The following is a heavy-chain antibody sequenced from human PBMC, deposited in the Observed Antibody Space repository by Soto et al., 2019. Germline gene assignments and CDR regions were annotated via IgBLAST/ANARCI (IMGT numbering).Heavy chain of an antibody. Sequence: PGGSLRLSCAASGGTFSSYAMSWVRQAPGKGLEWVSAISGSGGSTYYADSVKGRFTISRDNSKNTLYLQMNSLRAEDTAVYYCAKDHFGEAVAAPIDYWGQGTLVTVSS. D-gene: IGHD6-19*01. CDR2: ISGSGGST. J-gene: IGHJ4*02. V-gene: IGHV3-23*01. CDR1: GGTFSSYA. CDR3: AKDHFGEAVAAPIDY.